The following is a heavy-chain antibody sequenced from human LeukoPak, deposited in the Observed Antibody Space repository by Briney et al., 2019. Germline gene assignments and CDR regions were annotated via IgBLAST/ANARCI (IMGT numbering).Heavy chain of an antibody. Sequence: PSETLSLTCTVSGGSISSYYWSWIRQPPGKGLEWIGYIYYSGSTNYNPSLKSRVTISVDTSKNQFSLKLSSVTAADTAVYYCAKVNKGTAAAAYYFDYWGQGTLVTVSS. V-gene: IGHV4-59*01. J-gene: IGHJ4*02. CDR2: IYYSGST. CDR1: GGSISSYY. CDR3: AKVNKGTAAAAYYFDY. D-gene: IGHD6-13*01.